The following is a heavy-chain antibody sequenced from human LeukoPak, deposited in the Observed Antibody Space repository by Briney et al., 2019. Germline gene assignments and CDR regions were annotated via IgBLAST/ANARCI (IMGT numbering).Heavy chain of an antibody. J-gene: IGHJ4*02. Sequence: GGSLRLSCEASGFTFSGFGMHWVRQAPGKGLEWVAFIRYDGSSEFYVDSVKGRFTISRDNSKNTLYLQMNSLRAEDTAVYYCAKDWYYYDSSGYYSGYWGQGTLVTVSS. D-gene: IGHD3-22*01. V-gene: IGHV3-30*02. CDR1: GFTFSGFG. CDR2: IRYDGSSE. CDR3: AKDWYYYDSSGYYSGY.